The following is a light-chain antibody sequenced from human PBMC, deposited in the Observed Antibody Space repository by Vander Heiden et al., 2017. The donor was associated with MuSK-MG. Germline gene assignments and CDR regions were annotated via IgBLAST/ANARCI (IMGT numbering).Light chain of an antibody. CDR1: SSDVGGDNY. CDR3: SSYTSSSTSPFV. Sequence: SALTQPASVSGSPGQSITISCPGTSSDVGGDNYVSWYQQPPGKAPNLMIFEVSNRPSGVSNRFSGSKSGNTASLTISGLQAEDEADYYCSSYTSSSTSPFVFGTGTKVTVL. J-gene: IGLJ1*01. V-gene: IGLV2-14*01. CDR2: EVS.